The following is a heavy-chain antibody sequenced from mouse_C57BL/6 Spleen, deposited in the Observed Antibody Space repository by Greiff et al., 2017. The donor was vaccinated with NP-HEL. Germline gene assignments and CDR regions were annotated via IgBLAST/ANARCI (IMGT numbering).Heavy chain of an antibody. CDR2: IYPGDGDT. J-gene: IGHJ2*01. Sequence: VQLQQSGAELVKPGASVKISCKASGYAFSSYWMNWVKQRPGKGLEWIGQIYPGDGDTNYNGKFKGKATLTADKSSSTAYMQLSSLTSEDSAVYFCARGELTGTPLLFDYWGQGTTLTVSS. D-gene: IGHD4-1*01. V-gene: IGHV1-80*01. CDR3: ARGELTGTPLLFDY. CDR1: GYAFSSYW.